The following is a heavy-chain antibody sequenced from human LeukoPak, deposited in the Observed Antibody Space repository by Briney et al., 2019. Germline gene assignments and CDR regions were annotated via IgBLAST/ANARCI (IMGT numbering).Heavy chain of an antibody. CDR2: ISGSGGST. V-gene: IGHV3-23*01. CDR1: GFTFSSYA. Sequence: GGSLRLSCAASGFTFSSYAMSWVRQAPGKGLEWVSAISGSGGSTYYADSVKGRFTISRDNSKNTLYLQMNSLRAEDTAVYYCAKGFTTIAAAGTNWFDPWGQGTLVTVSS. J-gene: IGHJ5*02. D-gene: IGHD6-13*01. CDR3: AKGFTTIAAAGTNWFDP.